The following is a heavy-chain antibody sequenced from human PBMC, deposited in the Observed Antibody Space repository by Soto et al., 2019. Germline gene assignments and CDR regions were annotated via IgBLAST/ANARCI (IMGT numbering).Heavy chain of an antibody. V-gene: IGHV1-8*01. J-gene: IGHJ6*03. CDR3: GRGVYSSSFYYYYMDV. D-gene: IGHD6-13*01. CDR2: MNPNSGNT. Sequence: ASVKVSCKASGYTFTSYDINWVRQATGQGLEWMGWMNPNSGNTGYAQKFQGRVTMTRNTSISTAYMELSSLRSEDTAVYYCGRGVYSSSFYYYYMDVWGKGTTVTVSS. CDR1: GYTFTSYD.